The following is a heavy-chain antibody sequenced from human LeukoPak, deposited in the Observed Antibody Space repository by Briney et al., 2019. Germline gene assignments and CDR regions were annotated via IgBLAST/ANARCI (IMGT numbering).Heavy chain of an antibody. Sequence: GGSLILSCAASGFTFNIYEMNWVRQAPGKGPEWISYISSSGRSIYYADSVKGRFTISRDNAKNSLYLQMNSLRAEDTAVYFCARSQHSTADYWGQGTLVTVSS. CDR3: ARSQHSTADY. V-gene: IGHV3-48*03. D-gene: IGHD2-21*01. CDR1: GFTFNIYE. CDR2: ISSSGRSI. J-gene: IGHJ4*02.